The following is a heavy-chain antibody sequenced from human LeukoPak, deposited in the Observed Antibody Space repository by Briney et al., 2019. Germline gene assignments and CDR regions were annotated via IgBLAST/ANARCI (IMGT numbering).Heavy chain of an antibody. CDR2: ITTSDGNT. Sequence: GGSLRLSCAASGFTFSSYTTSWVRQAPGKGLEWVSTITTSDGNTYYADSVKGRFTVSRDNSKNTLYLQMNSLRAEDTAVYYCAKDGGLWVSAHWGDSWGRGTLVTVSS. CDR3: AKDGGLWVSAHWGDS. V-gene: IGHV3-23*01. D-gene: IGHD7-27*01. J-gene: IGHJ4*02. CDR1: GFTFSSYT.